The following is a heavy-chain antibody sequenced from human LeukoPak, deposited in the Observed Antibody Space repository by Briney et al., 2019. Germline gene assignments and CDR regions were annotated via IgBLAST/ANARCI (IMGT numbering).Heavy chain of an antibody. Sequence: PWETLSLTCTVSGGSLSSYCWSWIRQPPGKGLEWIGYISYSGTTNYNPSLKSRVTISLVTSKNQFSLKLSSVTAADTAVYYCARKGWSPRYYYMDVWGKGTTVIVSS. D-gene: IGHD2-15*01. CDR3: ARKGWSPRYYYMDV. CDR2: ISYSGTT. J-gene: IGHJ6*03. V-gene: IGHV4-59*01. CDR1: GGSLSSYC.